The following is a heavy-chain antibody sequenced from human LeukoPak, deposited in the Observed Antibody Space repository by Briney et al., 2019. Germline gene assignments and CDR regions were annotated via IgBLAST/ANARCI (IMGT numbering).Heavy chain of an antibody. CDR3: ARAERYYYDSSANYYYYSFVDV. J-gene: IGHJ6*03. Sequence: ASVKVSCKASGYTFTSYDINWVRQATGQGLEWMGWMNPNSGNTGYAQKFQGRVTMTRNTSISTAYMELSSLRSEDTAGYYCARAERYYYDSSANYYYYSFVDVWGKGTTVTVSS. D-gene: IGHD3-22*01. V-gene: IGHV1-8*01. CDR2: MNPNSGNT. CDR1: GYTFTSYD.